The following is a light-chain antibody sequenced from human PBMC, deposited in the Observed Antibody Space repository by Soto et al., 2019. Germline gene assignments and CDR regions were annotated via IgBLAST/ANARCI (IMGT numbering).Light chain of an antibody. V-gene: IGKV3-20*01. CDR2: GAS. CDR1: QSVTSSY. CDR3: QQYGGSPPLT. Sequence: VLTQSPGTLSLSPGERATLSCRASQSVTSSYLAWYQQKPGQAPRLLIYGASSRATGIPDRFSGSESGTDFTLTISRLEPEDFAVYYCQQYGGSPPLTFGGGTTVEIK. J-gene: IGKJ4*01.